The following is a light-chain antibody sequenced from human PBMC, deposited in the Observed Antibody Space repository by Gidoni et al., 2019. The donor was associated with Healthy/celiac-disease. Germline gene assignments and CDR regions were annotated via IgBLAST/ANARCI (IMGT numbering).Light chain of an antibody. CDR1: QSVSSY. Sequence: ELVLTQSPATMSLSPGERATLSCKASQSVSSYLAWYQQKPGQAPRLLIYDASNRATGIPARFSGSGSWTDFTLTISSLEPEDFAVYYCQQRSNWPPQGLTFGGGTKVEIK. J-gene: IGKJ4*01. CDR3: QQRSNWPPQGLT. V-gene: IGKV3-11*01. CDR2: DAS.